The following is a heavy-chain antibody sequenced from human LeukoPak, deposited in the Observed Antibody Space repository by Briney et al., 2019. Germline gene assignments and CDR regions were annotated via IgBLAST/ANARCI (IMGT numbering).Heavy chain of an antibody. V-gene: IGHV3-53*01. Sequence: GGSLRLSCAASGFTVSSNYMNWVRQAPGKGLEWVSVIYSGDSTYYADSVRGRFTISRDNVNNLLYLQMSRLTVDDAAVYYCAREGFSTVTSDYWGQGTLVTVSS. CDR1: GFTVSSNY. CDR3: AREGFSTVTSDY. J-gene: IGHJ4*02. CDR2: IYSGDST. D-gene: IGHD4-17*01.